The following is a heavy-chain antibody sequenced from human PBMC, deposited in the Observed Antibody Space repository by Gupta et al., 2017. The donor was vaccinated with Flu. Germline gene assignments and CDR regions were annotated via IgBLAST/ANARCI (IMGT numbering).Heavy chain of an antibody. Sequence: QVQLVQSGAEVKKPGASVKVSCKASGYTFTSYDINWVRQATGQGLEWMGWMNPNSGNTGYAQKFQGRVTMTRNTSISTAYMELSSLRSEDTAVYYCARGPYSGSYYLRWLATYYFDYWGQGTLVTVSS. D-gene: IGHD1-26*01. CDR1: GYTFTSYD. J-gene: IGHJ4*02. CDR3: ARGPYSGSYYLRWLATYYFDY. CDR2: MNPNSGNT. V-gene: IGHV1-8*01.